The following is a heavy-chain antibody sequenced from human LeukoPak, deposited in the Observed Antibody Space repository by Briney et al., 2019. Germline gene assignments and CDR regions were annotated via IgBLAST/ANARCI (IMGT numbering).Heavy chain of an antibody. CDR1: GFTFNYYN. CDR2: ISTSGSHI. J-gene: IGHJ3*02. Sequence: GGSLRLSCAASGFTFNYYNMNWVRQAPGKGLEWVSSISTSGSHIYYRDSVRGRFTISRDNAKNSLYLQMDSLRAEETAVYYCARGTTTRQREDTFDIWGQGTMVTASS. V-gene: IGHV3-21*06. D-gene: IGHD1-1*01. CDR3: ARGTTTRQREDTFDI.